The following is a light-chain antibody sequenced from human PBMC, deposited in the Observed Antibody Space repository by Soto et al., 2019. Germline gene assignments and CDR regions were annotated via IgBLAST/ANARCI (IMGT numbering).Light chain of an antibody. CDR3: SSFTGTTTLDV. J-gene: IGLJ1*01. CDR1: SSDVGAYKY. Sequence: QSVLTQPACVSGSPGQSITISCTGTSSDVGAYKYVSWYQQHPGKAPKLIIYGVSNRPSGVSNRFSGSKSDNTAFLTISGLQPEDEADYYCSSFTGTTTLDVFGTGTKVTVL. V-gene: IGLV2-14*03. CDR2: GVS.